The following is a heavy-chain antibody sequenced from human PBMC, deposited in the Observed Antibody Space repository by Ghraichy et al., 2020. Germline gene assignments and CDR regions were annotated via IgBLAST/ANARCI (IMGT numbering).Heavy chain of an antibody. CDR1: GYTFTSYD. D-gene: IGHD6-13*01. V-gene: IGHV1-8*01. J-gene: IGHJ5*02. CDR3: ARVLAAAQGRRKYNWFDP. Sequence: ASVKVSCKASGYTFTSYDINWVRQATGQGLEWMGWMNPNSGNTGYAQKFQGRVTMTRNTSISTAYMELSSLRSEDTAVYYCARVLAAAQGRRKYNWFDPWGQGTLVTVSS. CDR2: MNPNSGNT.